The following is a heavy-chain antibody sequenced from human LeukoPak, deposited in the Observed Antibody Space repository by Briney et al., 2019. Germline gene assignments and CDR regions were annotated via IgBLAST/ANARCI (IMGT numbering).Heavy chain of an antibody. Sequence: GGSLRLSCAASGFTFSGSAMHWVRQASGKGLEWVGRIRSKANSYETAYAASVKGRITISRDESKKTANLQINSLKTEDMAVYYCTRRWGEFGDSSGWSVAFRMWGEETMLTVSS. CDR3: TRRWGEFGDSSGWSVAFRM. CDR2: IRSKANSYET. V-gene: IGHV3-73*01. CDR1: GFTFSGSA. J-gene: IGHJ3*02. D-gene: IGHD6-19*01.